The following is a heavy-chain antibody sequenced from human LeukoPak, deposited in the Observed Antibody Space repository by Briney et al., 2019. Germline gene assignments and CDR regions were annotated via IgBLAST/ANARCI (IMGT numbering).Heavy chain of an antibody. CDR3: ARQGITMVRGVKGPFDP. CDR2: IYPGDSDT. J-gene: IGHJ5*02. Sequence: GESLKISCKGSGYSFTSYWIGWVRQMPGKGLEWMGIIYPGDSDTRYSPSFQGQVTISADKSISTAYLQWSSLKASDTAMYYCARQGITMVRGVKGPFDPWGQGTLVTVSS. D-gene: IGHD3-10*01. V-gene: IGHV5-51*01. CDR1: GYSFTSYW.